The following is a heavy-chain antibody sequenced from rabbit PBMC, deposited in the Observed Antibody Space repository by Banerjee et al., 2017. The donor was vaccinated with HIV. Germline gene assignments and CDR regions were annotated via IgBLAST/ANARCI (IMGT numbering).Heavy chain of an antibody. J-gene: IGHJ4*01. D-gene: IGHD1-1*01. CDR2: IYTGNSKT. CDR1: GFSFSSGYD. V-gene: IGHV1S40*01. CDR3: ARGTSGGGDGLNL. Sequence: QQLVESGGGLVQPGASLTLTCKASGFSFSSGYDMCWVRQAPGKGLEWVACIYTGNSKTYYASWARGRFTISKTSSTTVTLQMTSLTAADTATYFCARGTSGGGDGLNLWGPGTLVTVS.